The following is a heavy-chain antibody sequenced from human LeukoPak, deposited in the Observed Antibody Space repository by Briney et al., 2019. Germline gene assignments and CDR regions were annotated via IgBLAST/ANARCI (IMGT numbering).Heavy chain of an antibody. D-gene: IGHD4-23*01. CDR1: GGTFSSYA. V-gene: IGHV1-69*06. Sequence: SVKVSCKASGGTFSSYAISWVRQAPGQGLEWMGGIIPIFGTANYAQKFQGRVTITADKSTSTAYMELSSPRSEDTAVYYCARDPYYGGNSGYYYYYMDVWGKGTTVTVSS. CDR2: IIPIFGTA. J-gene: IGHJ6*03. CDR3: ARDPYYGGNSGYYYYYMDV.